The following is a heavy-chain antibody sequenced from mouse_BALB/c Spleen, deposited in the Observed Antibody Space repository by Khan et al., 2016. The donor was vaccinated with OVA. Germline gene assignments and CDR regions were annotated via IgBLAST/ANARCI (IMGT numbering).Heavy chain of an antibody. J-gene: IGHJ3*01. D-gene: IGHD1-1*01. CDR3: ARGGYGSPFAY. Sequence: QVQLQQSGPELVRPGASVKMSCKASGYTFTSFWIHWVKQRPGQGLEWIGMIDPSKSETRLNQNFKDKATLNVDKSSNTAYMQLSRLTSEDSSVYYCARGGYGSPFAYWGQGTLVTVSA. V-gene: IGHV1S127*01. CDR2: IDPSKSET. CDR1: GYTFTSFW.